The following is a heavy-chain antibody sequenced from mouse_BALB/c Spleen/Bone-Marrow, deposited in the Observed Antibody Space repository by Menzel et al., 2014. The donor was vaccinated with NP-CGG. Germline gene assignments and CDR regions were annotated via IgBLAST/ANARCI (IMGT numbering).Heavy chain of an antibody. CDR2: XSNGGGST. Sequence: EVMLVESGGGLVQPGGSLKLSCATSGFTFSDYYMYWVRXXPEKRLEWVXXXSNGGGSTYYPDTVKGRFTISRDNAKNTLYLQMSRLKSEDTAMYYCARGGIYYGMDYWGQGTSVTVSS. CDR3: ARGGIYYGMDY. V-gene: IGHV5-12*02. CDR1: GFTFSDYY. J-gene: IGHJ4*01.